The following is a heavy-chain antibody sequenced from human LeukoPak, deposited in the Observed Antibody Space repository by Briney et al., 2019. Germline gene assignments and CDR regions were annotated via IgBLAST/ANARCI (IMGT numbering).Heavy chain of an antibody. V-gene: IGHV3-48*01. D-gene: IGHD6-13*01. CDR1: GFIFSSYS. CDR3: TRDRGYTSPFLDY. CDR2: IDTSSSII. Sequence: PGGSLRLSCAASGFIFSSYSMNWVRQAPGKGLEWVSYIDTSSSIIYYSDSVKGRFTISRDNAKNSLYLQMSSLRVEDTALYYCTRDRGYTSPFLDYWGQGNLVTVSS. J-gene: IGHJ4*02.